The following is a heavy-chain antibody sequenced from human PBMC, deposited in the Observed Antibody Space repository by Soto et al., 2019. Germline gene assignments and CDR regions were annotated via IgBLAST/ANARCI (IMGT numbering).Heavy chain of an antibody. CDR3: ARAERGSATTVVDAFDI. D-gene: IGHD3-16*01. CDR2: MSHSGGT. CDR1: GGFVSSGSYY. V-gene: IGHV4-34*01. Sequence: QVQLQQWGAGLLKPSETLSLTCAVYGGFVSSGSYYWSWIRQPPGKGLEWIGEMSHSGGTHFNPYLKSLVTRSVDTSKHQFARKMSSVTAADTALYYCARAERGSATTVVDAFDIWGPGTMVTVSS. J-gene: IGHJ3*02.